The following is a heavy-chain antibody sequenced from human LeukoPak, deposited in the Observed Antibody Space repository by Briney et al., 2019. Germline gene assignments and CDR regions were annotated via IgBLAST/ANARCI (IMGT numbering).Heavy chain of an antibody. CDR2: IFPILGIA. Sequence: ASVKVSCKASGGTFSSYAISWVRQAPGQRLEWMGMIFPILGIANYAQKFQGRVTITADKSTSTAYMELSSLRSEDTAVYYCARDREYGGNSYYYYGMDVWGQGTTVTVSS. V-gene: IGHV1-69*04. CDR3: ARDREYGGNSYYYYGMDV. J-gene: IGHJ6*02. D-gene: IGHD4-23*01. CDR1: GGTFSSYA.